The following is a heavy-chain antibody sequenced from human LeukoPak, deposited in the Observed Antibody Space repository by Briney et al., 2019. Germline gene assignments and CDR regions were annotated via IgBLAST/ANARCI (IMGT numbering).Heavy chain of an antibody. CDR2: IWYDGSNK. D-gene: IGHD3/OR15-3a*01. J-gene: IGHJ6*02. V-gene: IGHV3-33*01. CDR3: ARDLMISRRYYGMDV. Sequence: GSLRLSCAASGFTFSSYGMHWVRQAPGKGLEWVAVIWYDGSNKYYADSVKGRFTISRDNSKNTLYLQMNSLRAEDTAVYYCARDLMISRRYYGMDVWGQGTTVTVSS. CDR1: GFTFSSYG.